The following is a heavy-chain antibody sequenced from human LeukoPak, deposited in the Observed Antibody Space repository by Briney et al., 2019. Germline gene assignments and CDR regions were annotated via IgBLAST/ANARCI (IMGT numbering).Heavy chain of an antibody. Sequence: SETLSLTCTVSGGSISSGGYYWSWNRQHPGKGLEWIGYIYYSGSTYYNPSLKSRVTISVDTSKNQFSLKLSSVTAVDTAVYYCAREDIVVVPAAQVVYYYYYMDVWGKGTTVTVSS. D-gene: IGHD2-2*01. CDR1: GGSISSGGYY. CDR2: IYYSGST. J-gene: IGHJ6*03. V-gene: IGHV4-31*03. CDR3: AREDIVVVPAAQVVYYYYYMDV.